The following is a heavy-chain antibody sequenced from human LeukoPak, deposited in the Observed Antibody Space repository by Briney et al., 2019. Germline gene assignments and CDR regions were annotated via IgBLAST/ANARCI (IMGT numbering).Heavy chain of an antibody. CDR1: GYSFTRYG. D-gene: IGHD1-26*01. CDR2: ISVYSGNT. V-gene: IGHV1-18*01. J-gene: IGHJ3*02. Sequence: ASAKVSCKPSGYSFTRYGISCVRQAPGQGLEWRGWISVYSGNTIYAQKLQGRVTMSTDTSTNTAYMELGSLTSVDTAVYYCARSVGATLRDGFDIWGQGTKVTVSS. CDR3: ARSVGATLRDGFDI.